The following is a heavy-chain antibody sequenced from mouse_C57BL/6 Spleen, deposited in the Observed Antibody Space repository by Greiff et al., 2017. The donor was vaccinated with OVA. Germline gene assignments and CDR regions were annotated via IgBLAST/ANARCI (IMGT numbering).Heavy chain of an antibody. CDR3: ARRRNWFAY. Sequence: QVQLQQPGAELVKPGASVKMSCKASGYTFTSYWITWVKQRPGQGLEWIGDIYPGSGSTNYNEKFKSKATLTVATSSSTAYMQRSILTSEDSAVYYCARRRNWFAYWGQGTLVTVSA. CDR2: IYPGSGST. J-gene: IGHJ3*01. CDR1: GYTFTSYW. V-gene: IGHV1-55*01.